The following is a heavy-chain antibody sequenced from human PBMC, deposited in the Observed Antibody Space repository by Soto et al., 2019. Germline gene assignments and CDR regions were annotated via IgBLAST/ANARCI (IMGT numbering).Heavy chain of an antibody. CDR2: ITTAVDT. Sequence: GGSLRLSFAASGFTFSNYDMHRVRQVTGKVLECVSGITTAVDTYYPGSVKGRFTISREKAKFSLYLQMNSLSAGDTAVYYCARELHGGSYGMDVWGQGTTVTVSS. CDR1: GFTFSNYD. V-gene: IGHV3-13*01. J-gene: IGHJ6*02. CDR3: ARELHGGSYGMDV.